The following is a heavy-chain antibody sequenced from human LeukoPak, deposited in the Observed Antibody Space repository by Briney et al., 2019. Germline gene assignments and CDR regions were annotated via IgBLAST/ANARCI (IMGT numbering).Heavy chain of an antibody. Sequence: GGSLRLSCTTSGFTFCDYAMSWVRQAPGKGLEWVGFIRSKVYGGTPEYAASVKGRFTISRDDSKSIAYLQMNSLKTEDTAVYYCTRVDCSSTSCYISHADYWGRGTLVTVSS. J-gene: IGHJ4*02. CDR1: GFTFCDYA. V-gene: IGHV3-49*04. CDR2: IRSKVYGGTP. D-gene: IGHD2-2*02. CDR3: TRVDCSSTSCYISHADY.